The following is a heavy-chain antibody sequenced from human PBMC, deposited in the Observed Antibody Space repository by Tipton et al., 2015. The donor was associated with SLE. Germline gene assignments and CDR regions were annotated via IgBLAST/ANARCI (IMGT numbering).Heavy chain of an antibody. J-gene: IGHJ5*02. CDR3: ASVAAAGSSSWFDP. Sequence: TLSLTCAVYGGSFSGYYWSWICQSPGKGLEWIGEINHSGSTNYNPSPKSRVTISVDTSKNQFSLRLSSVTAADTAVYYCASVAAAGSSSWFDPWGQGTLVTVSS. D-gene: IGHD6-13*01. CDR1: GGSFSGYY. CDR2: INHSGST. V-gene: IGHV4-34*01.